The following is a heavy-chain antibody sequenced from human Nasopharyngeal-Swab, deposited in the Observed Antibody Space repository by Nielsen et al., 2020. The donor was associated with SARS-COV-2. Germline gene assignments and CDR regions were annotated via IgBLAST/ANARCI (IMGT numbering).Heavy chain of an antibody. CDR1: GFTFSSYA. Sequence: GESLKISCAASGFTFSSYAMSWVRQAPGKGLEWVSVIYSGGSSTYYADSVKGRFTISRDNSKNTLYLQMNSRRAEDTAVYYCAKDQGSYYDYWGQGTLVTVSS. D-gene: IGHD3-10*01. J-gene: IGHJ4*02. CDR2: IYSGGSST. CDR3: AKDQGSYYDY. V-gene: IGHV3-23*03.